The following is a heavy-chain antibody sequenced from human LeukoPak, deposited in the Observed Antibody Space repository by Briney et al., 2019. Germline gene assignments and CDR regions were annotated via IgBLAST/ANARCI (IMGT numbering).Heavy chain of an antibody. CDR1: GLTFSSHA. CDR2: ISGSGGSS. Sequence: GGSLSLSCAASGLTFSSHAMSWVRQAPGKGLEWVSTISGSGGSSYYADSVKGRFTISRDNSKNTQYLQMNSLRAEDTAVYYCALSGYGERDHWGQGSLVTVSS. V-gene: IGHV3-23*01. D-gene: IGHD5-12*01. CDR3: ALSGYGERDH. J-gene: IGHJ4*02.